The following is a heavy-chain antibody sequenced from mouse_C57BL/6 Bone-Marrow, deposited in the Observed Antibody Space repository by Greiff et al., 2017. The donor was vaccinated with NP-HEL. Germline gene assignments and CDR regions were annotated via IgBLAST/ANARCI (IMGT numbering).Heavy chain of an antibody. D-gene: IGHD1-1*01. V-gene: IGHV1-50*01. CDR2: IDPSDSYT. J-gene: IGHJ2*01. Sequence: QVQLQQPGAELVKPGASVKLSCKASGYTFTSYWMQWVKQRPGQGLEWIGEIDPSDSYTNYNQKFKGKATLTVDTSSSTAYMQLSSLTSEDSAVXYCAPHYYDSSEGLFDYWGQGTTLTVSS. CDR1: GYTFTSYW. CDR3: APHYYDSSEGLFDY.